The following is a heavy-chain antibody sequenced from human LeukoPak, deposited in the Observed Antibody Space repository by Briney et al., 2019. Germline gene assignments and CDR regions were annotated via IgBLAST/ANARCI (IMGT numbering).Heavy chain of an antibody. J-gene: IGHJ4*02. CDR3: AGRRSSGWYAY. D-gene: IGHD6-19*01. V-gene: IGHV3-53*01. CDR1: GFTVSSNY. Sequence: GGSLRLSSAASGFTVSSNYMSWVRQAPGKGLEWVSVIYSGGSTYYADSVKGRFLIFRNTSKNTVDLQMNSLRVEDTAVYYCAGRRSSGWYAYWDQGTLVTVSS. CDR2: IYSGGST.